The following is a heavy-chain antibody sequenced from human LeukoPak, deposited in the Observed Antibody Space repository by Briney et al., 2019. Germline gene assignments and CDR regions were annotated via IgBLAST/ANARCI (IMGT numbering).Heavy chain of an antibody. Sequence: GGSLRLSCAASGFTFSSYSMNWVRPAPGKGLEWVSSISSSSSYIYYADSVKGRFTISRDNAKNSLYLQMNSLRAEDTAVYYCARTRYCSSTSCPYFYYWGQGTLVTVSS. J-gene: IGHJ4*02. CDR1: GFTFSSYS. V-gene: IGHV3-21*01. CDR3: ARTRYCSSTSCPYFYY. D-gene: IGHD2-2*01. CDR2: ISSSSSYI.